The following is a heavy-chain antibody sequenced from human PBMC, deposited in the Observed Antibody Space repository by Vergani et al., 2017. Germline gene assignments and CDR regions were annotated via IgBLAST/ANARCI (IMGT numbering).Heavy chain of an antibody. D-gene: IGHD5-12*01. V-gene: IGHV4-61*02. Sequence: QVQLQESGPGLVKPSQTLSLTCTVSGGSISSGDYYWGWIRQPPGKGLEWIGGIYHSGSTHYNTSLKSRVTISVDTSKNDFSLTVTAVTAADTAVYYCTRQPQEGASGPPSVPAWGQGISVIVSS. CDR3: TRQPQEGASGPPSVPA. CDR1: GGSISSGDYY. J-gene: IGHJ4*02. CDR2: IYHSGST.